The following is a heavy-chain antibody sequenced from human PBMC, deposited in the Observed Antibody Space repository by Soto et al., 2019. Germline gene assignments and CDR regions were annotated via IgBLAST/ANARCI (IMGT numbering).Heavy chain of an antibody. Sequence: EVQLVESGGGLVKPGGSLRLSCAASGFTFSNAWMNWVRQAPGKGLEWVGRIKSKTDGGTTDYAAPVKGRFTISSDDSKNTLYLQMNSLNTEDTAVYYCTTDLSLDSYGPAKVDYWGQGTLVTVSS. CDR3: TTDLSLDSYGPAKVDY. CDR1: GFTFSNAW. V-gene: IGHV3-15*07. CDR2: IKSKTDGGTT. D-gene: IGHD5-18*01. J-gene: IGHJ4*02.